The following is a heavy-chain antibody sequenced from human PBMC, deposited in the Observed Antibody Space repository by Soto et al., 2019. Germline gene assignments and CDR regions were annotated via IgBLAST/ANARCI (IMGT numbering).Heavy chain of an antibody. CDR3: ARDRYSSGWIDAFDI. CDR1: GFTVSSNY. D-gene: IGHD6-19*01. Sequence: EVQLVESGGGLVQPGGSLRLSCAASGFTVSSNYMSWVRQAPGKGLEWVSVIFTGGSTYYADSVKGRFTISRHSSKKTVYLQMNSLRAEDTAVYYCARDRYSSGWIDAFDIWAQGTMVTVSS. J-gene: IGHJ3*02. CDR2: IFTGGST. V-gene: IGHV3-53*04.